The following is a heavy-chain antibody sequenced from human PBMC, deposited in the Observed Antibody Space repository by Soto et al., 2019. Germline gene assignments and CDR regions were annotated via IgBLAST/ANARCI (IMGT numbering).Heavy chain of an antibody. D-gene: IGHD6-13*01. CDR3: AREYGSSYSPRYYGMDV. Sequence: EVQLVESGGGLVQPGGSLRLSCAASGFTLSSYWMSWVRQAPGKGLEWVANIKQAGSEKYYVDYVKGRFTISRDTAKSSLYLQLNSLRAEDTAVYYCAREYGSSYSPRYYGMDVWGQGTTVTVSS. J-gene: IGHJ6*02. CDR2: IKQAGSEK. V-gene: IGHV3-7*05. CDR1: GFTLSSYW.